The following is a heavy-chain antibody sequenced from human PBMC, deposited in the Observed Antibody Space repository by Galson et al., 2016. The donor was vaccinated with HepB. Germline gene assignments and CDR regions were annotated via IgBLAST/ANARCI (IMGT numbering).Heavy chain of an antibody. J-gene: IGHJ6*02. V-gene: IGHV1-3*01. Sequence: SVKVSCKASGNTFTTYAMHWVRQAPGQRLEWMGWINAGNGNTKYSQKFQGRVTISMDTSATTVYMELSSLRSEDTAVYYCARFKIFNYYYYGMDVWGQGTTVTVSS. D-gene: IGHD2/OR15-2a*01. CDR1: GNTFTTYA. CDR2: INAGNGNT. CDR3: ARFKIFNYYYYGMDV.